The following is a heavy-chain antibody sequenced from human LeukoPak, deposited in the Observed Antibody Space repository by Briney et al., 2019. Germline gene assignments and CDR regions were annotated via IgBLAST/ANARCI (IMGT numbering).Heavy chain of an antibody. V-gene: IGHV4-34*01. CDR3: ARGIRYSSASRWFDP. J-gene: IGHJ5*02. Sequence: SETLTLTCGVQGGAFRGYYWGWSGQPPGKGLEWSGEINHSGRTKYNPSPTRRVTISVDTSKNPFSLKLSSVTGADTAVYYCARGIRYSSASRWFDPWGQGTLVTVSS. D-gene: IGHD6-6*01. CDR1: GGAFRGYY. CDR2: INHSGRT.